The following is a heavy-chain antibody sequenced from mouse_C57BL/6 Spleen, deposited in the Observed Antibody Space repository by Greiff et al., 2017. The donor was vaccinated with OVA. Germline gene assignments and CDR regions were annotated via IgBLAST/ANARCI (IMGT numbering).Heavy chain of an antibody. Sequence: QVQLKQPGAELVKPGASVKLSCKASGYTFTSYWMHWVKQRPGQGLEWIGMIHPNSGSTNYNEKFKSKATLTVDKSSSTAYMQLSSLTSEDSAVYYCARTATMVTTNDYWGQGTTLTVSS. CDR1: GYTFTSYW. J-gene: IGHJ2*01. CDR2: IHPNSGST. CDR3: ARTATMVTTNDY. V-gene: IGHV1-64*01. D-gene: IGHD2-2*01.